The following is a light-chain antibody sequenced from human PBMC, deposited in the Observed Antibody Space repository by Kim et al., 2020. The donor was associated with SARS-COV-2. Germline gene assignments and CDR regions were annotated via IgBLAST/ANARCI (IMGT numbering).Light chain of an antibody. CDR2: QDS. CDR3: QAWDSSTVV. CDR1: EYGDKY. V-gene: IGLV3-1*01. Sequence: ASPVQTASITCSGDEYGDKYACQYQQKPGQSPVLDIYQDSKRPSGIPERFSGSNSGNTATLTISGTQAMDEADYYCQAWDSSTVVFGGGTQLTVL. J-gene: IGLJ2*01.